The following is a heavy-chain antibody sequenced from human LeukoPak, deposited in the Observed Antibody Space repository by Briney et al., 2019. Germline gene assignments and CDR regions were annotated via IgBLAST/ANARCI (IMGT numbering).Heavy chain of an antibody. CDR1: GGSFSGYY. D-gene: IGHD6-13*01. J-gene: IGHJ6*03. Sequence: SETLSLTCAVYGGSFSGYYWSWIRQPPGKGLEWIGEINHSGSTNYNPSLKSRVTISVDTSKNQFSLKLSSVTAADTAVYYCARVVSSSWYGTPFVYYYYYYMDVWGKGTTVTVSS. CDR3: ARVVSSSWYGTPFVYYYYYYMDV. V-gene: IGHV4-34*01. CDR2: INHSGST.